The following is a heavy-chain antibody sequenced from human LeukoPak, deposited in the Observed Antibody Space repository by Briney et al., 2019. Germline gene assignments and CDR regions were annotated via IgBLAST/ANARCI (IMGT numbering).Heavy chain of an antibody. D-gene: IGHD1-26*01. CDR2: IYSGGNT. V-gene: IGHV3-66*01. J-gene: IGHJ5*02. Sequence: GGSLRLSCAASGFTVSSNYMSWVRQAPGTGLEWVSVIYSGGNTDYADSVKGRFTISRDNSKNTLYLQMNSLRAEDTAIYYCARDLNNGSYHWFDPWGQGTLVTVSS. CDR3: ARDLNNGSYHWFDP. CDR1: GFTVSSNY.